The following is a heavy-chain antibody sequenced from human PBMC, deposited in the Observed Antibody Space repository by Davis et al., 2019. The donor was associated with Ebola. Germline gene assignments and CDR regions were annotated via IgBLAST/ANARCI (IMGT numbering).Heavy chain of an antibody. CDR1: GFTFSSYA. V-gene: IGHV3-30-3*02. D-gene: IGHD1-26*01. Sequence: GESLKISCAASGFTFSSYAMHWVRQAPGKGLEWVAVISYDGSNKYYADSVKGRFTISRDNSKNKFYLLMNSLRAEDTAVYYCAKEEWELGEGVFDIWGQGTMVTVSS. CDR3: AKEEWELGEGVFDI. CDR2: ISYDGSNK. J-gene: IGHJ3*02.